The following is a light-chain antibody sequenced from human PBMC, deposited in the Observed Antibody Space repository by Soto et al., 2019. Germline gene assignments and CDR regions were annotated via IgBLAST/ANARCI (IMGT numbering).Light chain of an antibody. CDR3: SSYTSSSTLCV. CDR2: EVS. V-gene: IGLV2-14*01. J-gene: IGLJ1*01. Sequence: QSALTQPASVSGSPGQSITISCTGTSSDVGGYNYVSWYQQQSGKAPKLMIYEVSNRPTGVSNRFSGSKSGNTASLTISGLQDEDEADYYCSSYTSSSTLCVFGTGTKLTVL. CDR1: SSDVGGYNY.